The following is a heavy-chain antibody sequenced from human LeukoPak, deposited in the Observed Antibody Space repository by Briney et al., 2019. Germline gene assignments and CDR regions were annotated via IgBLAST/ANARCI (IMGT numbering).Heavy chain of an antibody. CDR3: AKDLLSSSRRNGAFDI. V-gene: IGHV3-9*01. J-gene: IGHJ3*02. CDR1: GFTFSSYA. CDR2: ISWNSGSI. D-gene: IGHD6-13*01. Sequence: GGSLRLSCAASGFTFSSYAMHWVRQAPGKGLEWVSGISWNSGSIGYADSVKGRFTISRDNAKNSLYLQMNSLGAEDTALYYCAKDLLSSSRRNGAFDIWGQGTMVTVSS.